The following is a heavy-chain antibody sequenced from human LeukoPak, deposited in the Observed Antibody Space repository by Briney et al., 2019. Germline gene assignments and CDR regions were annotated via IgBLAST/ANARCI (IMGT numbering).Heavy chain of an antibody. D-gene: IGHD6-13*01. CDR3: ARASTDIAAAARTYYFDY. CDR2: INHSGST. V-gene: IGHV4-34*01. J-gene: IGHJ4*02. CDR1: GGSFSGYY. Sequence: SETLSLTCAVYGGSFSGYYWSWLRQPPGKGLEWIGEINHSGSTNYNPSLKSRVTISVDTSKNQFSLELSSVTAADTAVYYCARASTDIAAAARTYYFDYWGQGTLVTVSS.